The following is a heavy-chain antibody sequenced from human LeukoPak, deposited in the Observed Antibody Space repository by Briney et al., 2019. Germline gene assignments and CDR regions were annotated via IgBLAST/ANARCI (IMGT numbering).Heavy chain of an antibody. Sequence: GGSLRLSCAVSGFAFGSEAMSWVRQSPARGLEWVASISPGGGTTYYADYVKGRFIISRDNSNNTLFVQMNSLRAEDTAVYYCAKVLSYYFFDYWGQGTLVTVSS. J-gene: IGHJ4*02. CDR2: ISPGGGTT. V-gene: IGHV3-23*01. CDR3: AKVLSYYFFDY. D-gene: IGHD3-3*01. CDR1: GFAFGSEA.